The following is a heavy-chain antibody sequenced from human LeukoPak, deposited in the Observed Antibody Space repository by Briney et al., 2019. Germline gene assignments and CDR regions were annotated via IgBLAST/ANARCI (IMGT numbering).Heavy chain of an antibody. CDR1: GFTFSSYA. CDR2: ISGSGGST. CDR3: AKDEDYYDSSGYPPGDY. J-gene: IGHJ4*02. D-gene: IGHD3-22*01. V-gene: IGHV3-23*01. Sequence: GGSLRLSCAASGFTFSSYAMSWVRQAPGKGLEWVSAISGSGGSTYYADSVKGRFTISRDNSKNTLYLQMNSLRAEDTAVYYCAKDEDYYDSSGYPPGDYWGQGTLVTVSS.